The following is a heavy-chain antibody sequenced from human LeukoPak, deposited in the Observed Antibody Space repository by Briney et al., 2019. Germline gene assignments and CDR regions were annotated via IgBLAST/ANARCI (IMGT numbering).Heavy chain of an antibody. CDR2: ISGSGGST. V-gene: IGHV3-23*01. CDR3: AKALTKDYYYMDV. D-gene: IGHD4/OR15-4a*01. J-gene: IGHJ6*03. CDR1: GFTFCSYA. Sequence: GSLKISCAASGFTFCSYALSWVRQAPGKGLGWVPAISGSGGSTYYADSVKGRFTISRDNSKNTLYLQMNSLRAEDTAVYYCAKALTKDYYYMDVWGKGTTVTVSS.